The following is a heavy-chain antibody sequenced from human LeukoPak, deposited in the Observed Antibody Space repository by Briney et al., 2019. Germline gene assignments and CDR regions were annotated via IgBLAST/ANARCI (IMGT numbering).Heavy chain of an antibody. D-gene: IGHD3-10*01. CDR2: IWYDGSNK. CDR3: ARDLVYGSGSCGH. CDR1: GFTFSSYG. Sequence: GGSLRLSCAASGFTFSSYGMHWVRQAPGKGLEWVAVIWYDGSNKYYADSVKGRFTISRDNSKNTVHLQMNSLRAEDTAVYYCARDLVYGSGSCGHWGQGTLVTVSS. V-gene: IGHV3-33*01. J-gene: IGHJ4*02.